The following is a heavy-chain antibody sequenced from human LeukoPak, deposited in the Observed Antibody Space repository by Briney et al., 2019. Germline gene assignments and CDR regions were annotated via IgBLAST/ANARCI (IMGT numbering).Heavy chain of an antibody. V-gene: IGHV4-59*05. CDR3: ARHFAEWELPYWYFDL. D-gene: IGHD1-26*01. CDR1: GGSISSYY. CDR2: IYYSGST. Sequence: SETLSLTCTVSGGSISSYYWSWIRQPPGKGLEWIGSIYYSGSTYYNPSLKSRVTISVDTSKNQFSLKLSSVTAADTAVYYCARHFAEWELPYWYFDLWGRGTLVTVSS. J-gene: IGHJ2*01.